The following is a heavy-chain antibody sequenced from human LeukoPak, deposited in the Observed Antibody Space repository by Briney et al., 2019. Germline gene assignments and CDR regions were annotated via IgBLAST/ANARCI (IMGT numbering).Heavy chain of an antibody. CDR2: ISSSGSII. CDR3: AGRLSSDYYYMDV. CDR1: GFRFSSYE. J-gene: IGHJ6*03. Sequence: PGGSLRLSCAAPGFRFSSYEMNWVRQAPGKGLEWVSHISSSGSIIFYADSVKGRFTVSRDNAKNSLYLQMNSLRAEDTSVYYCAGRLSSDYYYMDVWGKGTTVTVSS. V-gene: IGHV3-48*03.